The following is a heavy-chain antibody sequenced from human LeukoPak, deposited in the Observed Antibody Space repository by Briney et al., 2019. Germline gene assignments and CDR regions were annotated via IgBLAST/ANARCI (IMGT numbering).Heavy chain of an antibody. CDR3: ASTLTRWTFDY. V-gene: IGHV3-48*01. D-gene: IGHD4-23*01. CDR2: ISSSSRTK. CDR1: GFTFSSYS. J-gene: IGHJ4*02. Sequence: GGSLRLSCAASGFTFSSYSMNWVRQAPGKGLEWVSYISSSSRTKYYADSVKGRFTISRDNAKNSLYLQMNSLRAEDTAVYYCASTLTRWTFDYWGQGTLVTVSS.